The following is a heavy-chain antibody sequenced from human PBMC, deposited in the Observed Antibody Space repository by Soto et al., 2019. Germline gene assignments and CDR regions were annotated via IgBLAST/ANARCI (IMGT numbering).Heavy chain of an antibody. Sequence: KTSETLSLTCAVYGGSFSGYYWSWIRQPPGKGLEWIGEINHSGSTNYNPSLKSRVTISVDTSKNQFSLKLSSVTAADTAVYYCARAGVVVPAARDNWFDPWGQGTLVTVSS. J-gene: IGHJ5*02. CDR1: GGSFSGYY. CDR2: INHSGST. CDR3: ARAGVVVPAARDNWFDP. D-gene: IGHD2-2*01. V-gene: IGHV4-34*01.